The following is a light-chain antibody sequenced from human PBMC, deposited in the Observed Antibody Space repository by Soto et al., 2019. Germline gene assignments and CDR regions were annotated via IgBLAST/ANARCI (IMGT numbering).Light chain of an antibody. J-gene: IGKJ3*01. CDR1: QDIGNH. V-gene: IGKV1-33*01. Sequence: DIQMTQSPSPLSASVGDRVTITCQASQDIGNHLNWYQQNPGKAPKLLIYDASNFQMGVPSRFSGGGSGTDFTFAISRLLAEDFATCYCQQYRTLPAITFGPGTNVDIK. CDR3: QQYRTLPAIT. CDR2: DAS.